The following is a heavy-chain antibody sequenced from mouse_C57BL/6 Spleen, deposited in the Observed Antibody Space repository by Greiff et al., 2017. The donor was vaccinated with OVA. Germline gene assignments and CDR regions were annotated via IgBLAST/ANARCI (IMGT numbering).Heavy chain of an antibody. Sequence: VQLKQSGPGMVKPSQSLSLTCTVTGYSITSGYDWHWIRHFPGNKLEWMGYISYSGSTNYNPSLKSRISITHDTSKNHFFLKLNSVTTEDTATYYCARSNWDNAMDYWGQGTSVTVSS. CDR3: ARSNWDNAMDY. CDR1: GYSITSGYD. CDR2: ISYSGST. D-gene: IGHD4-1*01. J-gene: IGHJ4*01. V-gene: IGHV3-1*01.